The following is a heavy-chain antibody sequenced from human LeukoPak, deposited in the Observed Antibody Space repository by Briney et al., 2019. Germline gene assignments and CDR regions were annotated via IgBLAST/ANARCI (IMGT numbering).Heavy chain of an antibody. J-gene: IGHJ4*02. CDR3: TRWMQLPDY. CDR1: GFTFGDYA. CDR2: IRSKAYGGTT. V-gene: IGHV3-49*04. Sequence: GRSLRLSCTASGFTFGDYAMSWVRQAPGMGLEWVGFIRSKAYGGTTEYAASVKGRFTISRDDSKSIAYLQMNSLKTEDTAVYYCTRWMQLPDYWGQGTLVTVSS. D-gene: IGHD5-18*01.